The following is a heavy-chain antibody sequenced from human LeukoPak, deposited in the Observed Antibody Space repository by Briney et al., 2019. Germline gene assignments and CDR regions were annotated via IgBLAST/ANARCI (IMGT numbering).Heavy chain of an antibody. V-gene: IGHV4-39*07. D-gene: IGHD6-6*01. CDR2: IYHSGST. J-gene: IGHJ3*02. Sequence: SETLSLTCTVSGGSISSTSYYWGWIRQPPGKGLEWIGTIYHSGSTNYNPSLKSRVTISVDTSKNQFSLKLSSVTAADTAVYYCARSRHRIAARLGAFDIWGQGTMVTVSS. CDR3: ARSRHRIAARLGAFDI. CDR1: GGSISSTSYY.